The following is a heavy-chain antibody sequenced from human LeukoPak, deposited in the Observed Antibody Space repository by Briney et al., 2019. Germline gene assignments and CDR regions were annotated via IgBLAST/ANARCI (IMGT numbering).Heavy chain of an antibody. D-gene: IGHD7-27*01. J-gene: IGHJ5*02. CDR3: ARPLGRANTPFDP. CDR1: GGSFSGYY. Sequence: PSETLSLTCAVYGGSFSGYYWSWIRQPPGKGLEWIGEINHSGSTNYNPSLKSRVTISVDTSKNQFSLKLSSVTAADTAVYYCARPLGRANTPFDPWGQGTLVTVSS. CDR2: INHSGST. V-gene: IGHV4-34*01.